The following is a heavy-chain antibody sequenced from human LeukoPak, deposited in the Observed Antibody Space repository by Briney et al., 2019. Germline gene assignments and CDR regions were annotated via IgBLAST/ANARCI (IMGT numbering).Heavy chain of an antibody. Sequence: SETLSLTCTVSGGSISAYYWTWIRQPPGKGLEWIGYTYYSGSTNYNPSLKSRVTISVDTSKNQFSLKLSSVTAADTAVYYCARGFGTGDRSYFDYWGQGTLVTVSS. CDR3: ARGFGTGDRSYFDY. D-gene: IGHD3/OR15-3a*01. CDR2: TYYSGST. CDR1: GGSISAYY. V-gene: IGHV4-59*01. J-gene: IGHJ4*02.